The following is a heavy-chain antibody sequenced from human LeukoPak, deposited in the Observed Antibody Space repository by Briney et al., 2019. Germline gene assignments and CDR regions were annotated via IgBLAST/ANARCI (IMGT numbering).Heavy chain of an antibody. CDR3: ARPKAGYSSTDAFDI. Sequence: SETLSLTCTVSGGSISSSSYYWGWIRQPPGKGLEWIGNIYYSGSTYYNPSLKSRVTISVDTSKNQFSLKLSSVTAADTAVYYCARPKAGYSSTDAFDIWGQGTLVTVSA. CDR2: IYYSGST. J-gene: IGHJ3*02. V-gene: IGHV4-39*07. D-gene: IGHD6-19*01. CDR1: GGSISSSSYY.